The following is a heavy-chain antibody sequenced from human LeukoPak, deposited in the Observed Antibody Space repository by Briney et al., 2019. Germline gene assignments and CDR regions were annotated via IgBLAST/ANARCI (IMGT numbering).Heavy chain of an antibody. Sequence: SETLSLTCAVYGGSFSGYYWSWIRQPPGKGLEWIGEINHSGSTNYNPSLKSRVTISVDTSKNQFSLKLSSVTAADTAVYYCARRIDILTGFGGEVWFDPWGQRTLVTVSS. CDR3: ARRIDILTGFGGEVWFDP. J-gene: IGHJ5*02. CDR1: GGSFSGYY. V-gene: IGHV4-34*01. D-gene: IGHD3-9*01. CDR2: INHSGST.